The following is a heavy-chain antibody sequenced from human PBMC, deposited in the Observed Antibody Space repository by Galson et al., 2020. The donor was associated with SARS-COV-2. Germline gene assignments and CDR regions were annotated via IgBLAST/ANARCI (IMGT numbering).Heavy chain of an antibody. V-gene: IGHV3-15*01. CDR3: AIRFGGRGYMDV. CDR2: ITSRIDGETS. J-gene: IGHJ6*03. CDR1: GFTFSNAW. Sequence: GGSLRLSCAVSGFTFSNAWMIWVRQPPGQGLAWVGRITSRIDGETSDYAASVKGRFIISRDDLKHTLYLHMNGLKAEDTGVYYCAIRFGGRGYMDVWGKGTTVTVSS. D-gene: IGHD3-10*01.